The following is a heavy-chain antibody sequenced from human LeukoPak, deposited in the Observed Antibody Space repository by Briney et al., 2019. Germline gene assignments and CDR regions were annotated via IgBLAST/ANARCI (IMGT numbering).Heavy chain of an antibody. D-gene: IGHD3-22*01. CDR3: ARAKSGGYYYDSSPPLDY. V-gene: IGHV4-39*01. J-gene: IGHJ4*02. CDR1: GGSISSSSYY. Sequence: PSETLSLTCTVSGGSISSSSYYWGWIRQPPGKGLEWIGSIYYSGSTYYNPSLKSRVTISVDTSKNQFSLKLSSVTAADTAVYYCARAKSGGYYYDSSPPLDYWGQGTLVTVSS. CDR2: IYYSGST.